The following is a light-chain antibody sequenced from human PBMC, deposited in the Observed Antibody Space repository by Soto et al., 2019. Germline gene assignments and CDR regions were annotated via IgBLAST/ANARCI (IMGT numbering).Light chain of an antibody. CDR2: GAS. CDR1: QSVSSN. V-gene: IGKV3-15*01. J-gene: IGKJ1*01. Sequence: EIVMTQSAATLSVSPGERATLSCRASQSVSSNLAWYHQKPGQAPRLLIYGASTRATGIPARFSDSESGTDFTLNPSSLQYEDFEVYYCQQYSNSCTFGQ. CDR3: QQYSNSCT.